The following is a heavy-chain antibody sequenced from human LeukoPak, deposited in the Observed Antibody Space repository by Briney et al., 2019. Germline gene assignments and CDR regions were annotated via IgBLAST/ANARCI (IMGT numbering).Heavy chain of an antibody. CDR1: GYSFTTYW. CDR2: IYPGDSDT. J-gene: IGHJ4*02. Sequence: GESLKIPGRGSGYSFTTYWIGWVRQMPGKGLEWMGIIYPGDSDTRYSPSFQGQVTMSADKSINTAYLQWSSLKASDTAMYYCARRQGCSSTSCPPDSWGQGTLVTVSS. CDR3: ARRQGCSSTSCPPDS. V-gene: IGHV5-51*01. D-gene: IGHD2-2*01.